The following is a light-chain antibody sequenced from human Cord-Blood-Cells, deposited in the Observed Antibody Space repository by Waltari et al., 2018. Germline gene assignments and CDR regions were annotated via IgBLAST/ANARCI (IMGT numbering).Light chain of an antibody. J-gene: IGLJ1*01. CDR1: AVPKQY. V-gene: IGLV3-25*03. Sequence: SYELTQPPPVSVSPGQTTRITCSGDAVPKQYAYWYQQKPGQAPVLVIYKDSERPSGIPERFSGSSSGTTVTLTISGVQAEDEADYYCQSADSSGTYVFGTGTKVTVL. CDR3: QSADSSGTYV. CDR2: KDS.